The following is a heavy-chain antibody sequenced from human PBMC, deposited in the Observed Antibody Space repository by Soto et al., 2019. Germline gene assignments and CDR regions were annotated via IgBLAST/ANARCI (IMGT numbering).Heavy chain of an antibody. V-gene: IGHV5-10-1*01. CDR1: GYTVTRYF. D-gene: IGHD6-19*01. CDR3: ARQVAGSFRWLDP. CDR2: IAPSDSYT. Sequence: HGESLKISCKASGYTVTRYFVDLVRQVPGKGLECMGRIAPSDSYTNYSPSFQVHVTISVDKSISTAYLSWSSLKASDTAMYYCARQVAGSFRWLDPGGQGTLVTVSS. J-gene: IGHJ5*02.